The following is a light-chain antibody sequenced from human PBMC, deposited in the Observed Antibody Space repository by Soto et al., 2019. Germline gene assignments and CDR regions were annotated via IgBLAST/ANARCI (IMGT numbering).Light chain of an antibody. CDR2: DSD. CDR1: SSNIGSKF. Sequence: QSVLTQPPSVSAAPGQKVTISCSGTSSNIGSKFVSWYQHFPGTAPKLLIYDSDRRPSGIPDRFSGSKSGTSVTLDITGLQTGDEADYFCATWDGSLRRVVFGGGTKLTVL. V-gene: IGLV1-51*01. CDR3: ATWDGSLRRVV. J-gene: IGLJ2*01.